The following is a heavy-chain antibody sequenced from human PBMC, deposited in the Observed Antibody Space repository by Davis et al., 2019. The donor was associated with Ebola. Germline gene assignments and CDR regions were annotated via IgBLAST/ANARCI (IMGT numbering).Heavy chain of an antibody. CDR2: ISAYNGNT. CDR1: GYTFTSYG. Sequence: ASVKVSCKASGYTFTSYGISWVRQAPGQGLEWMGWISAYNGNTNYAQNIQGRVTMTTEPSTSTAYMELRSLRSDDTAVYYCARRGIQLWLHPDYWGQGTLVTVSS. V-gene: IGHV1-18*01. J-gene: IGHJ4*02. D-gene: IGHD5-18*01. CDR3: ARRGIQLWLHPDY.